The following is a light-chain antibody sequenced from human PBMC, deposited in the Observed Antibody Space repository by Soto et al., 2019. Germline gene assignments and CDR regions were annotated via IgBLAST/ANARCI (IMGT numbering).Light chain of an antibody. J-gene: IGKJ5*01. CDR2: TAS. CDR3: QQSYSTPIT. Sequence: DIQMTQSPSSLSASVGDRVTITCRASQSISTYLNWYQHKPAKAPKLLISTASSLQSGVPSRFSGSGSGTDFTLTISRLQPEDFATYYCQQSYSTPITFGQGTRLEIK. CDR1: QSISTY. V-gene: IGKV1-39*01.